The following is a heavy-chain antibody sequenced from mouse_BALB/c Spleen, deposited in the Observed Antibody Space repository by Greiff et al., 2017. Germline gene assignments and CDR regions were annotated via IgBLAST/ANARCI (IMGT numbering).Heavy chain of an antibody. CDR2: ISYDGSN. V-gene: IGHV3-6*02. CDR1: GYSITSGYY. J-gene: IGHJ3*01. Sequence: EVKLQESGPGLVKPSQSLSLTCSVTGYSITSGYYWNWIRQFPGNKLEWMGYISYDGSNNYNPSLKNRISITRDTSKNQFFLKLNSVTTEDTATYYCAREEDIGGSAYWGQGTLVTVSA. D-gene: IGHD1-1*02. CDR3: AREEDIGGSAY.